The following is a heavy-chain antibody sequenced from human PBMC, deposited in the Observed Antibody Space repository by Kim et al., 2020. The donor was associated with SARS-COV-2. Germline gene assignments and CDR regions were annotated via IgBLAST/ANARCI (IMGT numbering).Heavy chain of an antibody. Sequence: GGSLRLSCAASGFTFSSYAMSWVRQAPGKGLEWVSAISGSGGSTYYADSVKGRFTISRDNSKNTLYLQMNSLRAEDTAVYYCAKAPYYYDSSGYYTLFYYGMDVWGQGTTVTVSS. CDR2: ISGSGGST. V-gene: IGHV3-23*01. J-gene: IGHJ6*02. D-gene: IGHD3-22*01. CDR3: AKAPYYYDSSGYYTLFYYGMDV. CDR1: GFTFSSYA.